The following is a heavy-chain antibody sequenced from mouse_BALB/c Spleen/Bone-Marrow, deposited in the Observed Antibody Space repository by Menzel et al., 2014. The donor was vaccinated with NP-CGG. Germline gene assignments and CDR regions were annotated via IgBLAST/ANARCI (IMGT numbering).Heavy chain of an antibody. D-gene: IGHD1-1*01. CDR3: TSYGSSLYYFDY. CDR1: CYTFTSYW. CDR2: IYPGNSDT. J-gene: IGHJ2*01. V-gene: IGHV1-5*01. Sequence: VXLQQSGTVLARRVLSVSISCTSSCYTFTSYWMHWVKQRPGQGLEWIGAIYPGNSDTSYNQKFKGKAKLTAVTSTSTAYMELSSLTNEDSAVYYCTSYGSSLYYFDYWGQGTTLTVSS.